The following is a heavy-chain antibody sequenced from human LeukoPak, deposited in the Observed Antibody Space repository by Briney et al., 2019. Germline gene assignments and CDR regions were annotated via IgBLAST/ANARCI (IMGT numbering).Heavy chain of an antibody. CDR1: GGSFSGYY. Sequence: KPSETLSLTCAVYGGSFSGYYWSWIRQPPGKGLEWIGEINHSGGTNYNPSLKSRVTISVDTSKNQFSLKLSSVTAADTAVYYCARDYSSSSDWYFDLWGRGTLVTVSS. CDR3: ARDYSSSSDWYFDL. J-gene: IGHJ2*01. D-gene: IGHD6-13*01. V-gene: IGHV4-34*01. CDR2: INHSGGT.